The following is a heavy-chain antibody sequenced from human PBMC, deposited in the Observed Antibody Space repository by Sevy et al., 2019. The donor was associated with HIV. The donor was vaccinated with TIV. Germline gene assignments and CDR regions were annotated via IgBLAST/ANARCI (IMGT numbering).Heavy chain of an antibody. CDR3: ARDAYSSSWYASPPGYYMDV. Sequence: GGSLRLSCAASGFTFSSYWMSWVRQAPGKGLEWVANIKQDGSEKYYVDSVKGRFTISRDNAKNSPYLQMNSLRAEDTAVYYCARDAYSSSWYASPPGYYMDVWGKGTTVTVSS. CDR2: IKQDGSEK. D-gene: IGHD6-13*01. J-gene: IGHJ6*03. CDR1: GFTFSSYW. V-gene: IGHV3-7*03.